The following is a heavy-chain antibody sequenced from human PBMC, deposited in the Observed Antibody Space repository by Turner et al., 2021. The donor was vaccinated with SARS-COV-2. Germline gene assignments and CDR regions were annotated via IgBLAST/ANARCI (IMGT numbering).Heavy chain of an antibody. Sequence: EVQLVESGGGLVKPGGSLRLSCAASGFTFNSYSMNWVRQAPGKWLEWVSFISSSSSYIYYADSVKGRFTISRDNAKNSLYLQMNSLRAEDTAVYYCARGLGSKTTVVTPFGYWGQGTLVTVSS. CDR1: GFTFNSYS. V-gene: IGHV3-21*01. D-gene: IGHD4-17*01. CDR3: ARGLGSKTTVVTPFGY. J-gene: IGHJ4*02. CDR2: ISSSSSYI.